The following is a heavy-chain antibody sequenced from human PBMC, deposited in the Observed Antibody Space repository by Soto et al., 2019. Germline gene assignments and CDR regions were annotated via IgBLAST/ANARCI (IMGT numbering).Heavy chain of an antibody. Sequence: PGGSLRLSCAASGFTFSSYGMHWVRQAPGKGLEWVAVISYDGSNKYYADSVKGRFTISRDNSKNTLYLQMNSLRAEDTAVYYCAKDSGPSVPAAPYNWFDPWGQGTLVTVSS. CDR2: ISYDGSNK. CDR3: AKDSGPSVPAAPYNWFDP. J-gene: IGHJ5*02. D-gene: IGHD2-2*01. V-gene: IGHV3-30*18. CDR1: GFTFSSYG.